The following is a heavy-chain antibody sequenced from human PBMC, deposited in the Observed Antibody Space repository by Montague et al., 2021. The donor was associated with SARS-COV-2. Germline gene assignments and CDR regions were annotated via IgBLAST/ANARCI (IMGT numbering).Heavy chain of an antibody. CDR2: FNYTGTT. Sequence: SETLSLTCTVFGGSFSGDYWTWIRQSPGKGLEWIGDFNYTGTTNYNPSLKSRVTISVDTSKKHFSLKLTSMTAADTAIYYCARGLLRYFFDWGQGTTVTVSS. CDR3: ARGLLRYFFD. V-gene: IGHV4-34*01. CDR1: GGSFSGDY. D-gene: IGHD3-9*01. J-gene: IGHJ6*02.